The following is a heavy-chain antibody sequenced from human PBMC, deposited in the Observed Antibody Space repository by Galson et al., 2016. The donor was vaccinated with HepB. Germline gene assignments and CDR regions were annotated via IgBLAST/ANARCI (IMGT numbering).Heavy chain of an antibody. CDR2: IIPILDTT. D-gene: IGHD4-17*01. CDR3: AREVDDYGDPSIDY. CDR1: GGTFSSHG. J-gene: IGHJ4*02. V-gene: IGHV1-69*04. Sequence: SVKVSCKASGGTFSSHGISWVRQAPGQGLEWMGRIIPILDTTNYAQKFQGRVTITADKSTAIAYMELSSLRSEDSAMYFCAREVDDYGDPSIDYWGQGTLVTVSS.